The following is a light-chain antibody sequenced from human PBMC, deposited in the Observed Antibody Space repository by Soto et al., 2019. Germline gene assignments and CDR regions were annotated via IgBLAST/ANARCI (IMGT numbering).Light chain of an antibody. V-gene: IGLV1-40*01. CDR1: SSNIGAGYD. CDR3: QSYDPTLRTSL. J-gene: IGLJ2*01. CDR2: GNN. Sequence: QSVLTQPPSVSGAPGQRVTISCTGSSSNIGAGYDVHWYQQLPGTAPKLLIYGNNNRPSGVPDRFSGSKSGTSASLAITGLQADDEVDYYCQSYDPTLRTSLFGGGTQLTVL.